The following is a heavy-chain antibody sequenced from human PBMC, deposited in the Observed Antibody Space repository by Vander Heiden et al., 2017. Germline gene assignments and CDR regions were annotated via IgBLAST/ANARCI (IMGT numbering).Heavy chain of an antibody. J-gene: IGHJ6*02. Sequence: EVQLVESGGGLVQPGGSLRLSCAASGFTFSNYWMHWVRQAPGKGLVWVSRISSDGSSTSYADSVKGRFTISRDNAKNTLYLQMNSLRAEDTAVYYCARGNYYGMDVWGQGTTVTVSS. CDR3: ARGNYYGMDV. CDR2: ISSDGSST. V-gene: IGHV3-74*01. CDR1: GFTFSNYW.